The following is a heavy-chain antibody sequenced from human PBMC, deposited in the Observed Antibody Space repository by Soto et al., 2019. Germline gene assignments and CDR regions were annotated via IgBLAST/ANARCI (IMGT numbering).Heavy chain of an antibody. CDR3: AKPRDDSSGWLVFGY. Sequence: PGGSLRLSCAASGFTFSSYGMHWVRQAPGKGLEWVAVISYDGSNKYYADSVKGRFTISRDNSKNTLYLQMNSLRAEGTAVYYCAKPRDDSSGWLVFGYWGQGTLVTVSS. J-gene: IGHJ4*02. V-gene: IGHV3-30*18. CDR1: GFTFSSYG. D-gene: IGHD6-19*01. CDR2: ISYDGSNK.